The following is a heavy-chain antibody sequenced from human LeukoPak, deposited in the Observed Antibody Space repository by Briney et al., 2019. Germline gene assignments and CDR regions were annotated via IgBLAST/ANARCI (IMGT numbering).Heavy chain of an antibody. CDR1: GYTFTSYY. V-gene: IGHV1-2*02. J-gene: IGHJ4*02. CDR2: INPNSGGT. Sequence: ASVKVSCKASGYTFTSYYMHWVRQAPGQGLEWMGWINPNSGGTNYAQKFQGRVTMTRDTSFSTAYMELSRLRSDDTAVYYCARDSALARLDYWGQGTLVTVSS. CDR3: ARDSALARLDY.